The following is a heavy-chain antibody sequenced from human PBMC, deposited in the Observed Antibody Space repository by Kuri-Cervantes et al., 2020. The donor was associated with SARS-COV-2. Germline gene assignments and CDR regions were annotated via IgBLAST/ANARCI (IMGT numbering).Heavy chain of an antibody. Sequence: SETLSLTCIVSGGSISSSSYYWGWIRQPPGKGLEWIGSIYYSGSTYYNPSLKSRVTISVDTSKNQFSLKLSSVTAADTAVYYCAMTVHDFWSGEFDYWGQGTLVTVSS. J-gene: IGHJ4*02. CDR1: GGSISSSSYY. D-gene: IGHD3-3*01. V-gene: IGHV4-39*07. CDR3: AMTVHDFWSGEFDY. CDR2: IYYSGST.